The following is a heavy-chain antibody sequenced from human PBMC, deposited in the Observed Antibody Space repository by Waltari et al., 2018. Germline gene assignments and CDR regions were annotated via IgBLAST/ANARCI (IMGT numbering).Heavy chain of an antibody. CDR2: INSDGSST. Sequence: VQLQESGPGLVKPSGTLSLTCAVSGGSISSSHWRSWVRQPPGKGLEWVSRINSDGSSTSYADSVKGRFTISRDNAKNTLYLQMNSLRAEDTAVYYCARDGRPIRFDYWGQGTLVTVSS. CDR1: GGSISSSHW. V-gene: IGHV3-74*01. CDR3: ARDGRPIRFDY. J-gene: IGHJ4*02. D-gene: IGHD2-15*01.